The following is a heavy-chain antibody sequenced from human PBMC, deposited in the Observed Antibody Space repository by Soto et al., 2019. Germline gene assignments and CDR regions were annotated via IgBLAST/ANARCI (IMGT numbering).Heavy chain of an antibody. V-gene: IGHV4-4*02. CDR2: IYHSGST. D-gene: IGHD5-12*01. CDR3: ASRSSGYDFFGY. Sequence: SETLSLTCAVSGGSISSSNWWSWVRQPPGKGLEWIGEIYHSGSTNYNPSLKSRVTISVDTSKNQFSLKLNSVAAADTALYYCASRSSGYDFFGYWGQGTPVTVSS. CDR1: GGSISSSNW. J-gene: IGHJ4*02.